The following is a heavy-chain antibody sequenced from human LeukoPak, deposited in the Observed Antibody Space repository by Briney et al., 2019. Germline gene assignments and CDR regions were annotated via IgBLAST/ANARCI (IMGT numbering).Heavy chain of an antibody. D-gene: IGHD3-22*01. J-gene: IGHJ4*02. CDR2: IDTNTGNP. V-gene: IGHV7-4-1*02. CDR3: ARGYDSSGYFSD. Sequence: ASVKVSCKASGYTFSSNAINWVRQAPGQGLEWMGWIDTNTGNPTYAQGFTGQFVFSLDTSVSTAYLQISSLMAEDTAEYFCARGYDSSGYFSDWGQGTLVTVSS. CDR1: GYTFSSNA.